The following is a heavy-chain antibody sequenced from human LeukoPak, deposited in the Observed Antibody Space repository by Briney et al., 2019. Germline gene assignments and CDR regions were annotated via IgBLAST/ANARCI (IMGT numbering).Heavy chain of an antibody. CDR1: GGSFSGYY. CDR3: ARGLPLDYFDY. CDR2: INHSGST. J-gene: IGHJ4*02. V-gene: IGHV4-34*01. Sequence: PSETLSLTCAVYGGSFSGYYWSWIRQPPGKGLEWIGEINHSGSTNYNPSLKSRFTISVDTSKNQFSLKLSSVTAADTAVYYCARGLPLDYFDYWGQGTLVTVSS.